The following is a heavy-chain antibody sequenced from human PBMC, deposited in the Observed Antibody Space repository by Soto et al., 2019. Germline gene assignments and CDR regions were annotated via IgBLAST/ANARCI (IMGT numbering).Heavy chain of an antibody. V-gene: IGHV4-31*03. Sequence: QVQLQESGPGLVKPSQTLSLTCTVSGGSISSGGYYWSWIRQHPGKGLEWIGYIYYSGSTYYNPSLKSRVTISVDTSKNQFSLKLSSVTAADTAVYYCARDFRFRGFYGMDVWGQGTTVTVSS. D-gene: IGHD3-10*01. CDR1: GGSISSGGYY. CDR3: ARDFRFRGFYGMDV. J-gene: IGHJ6*02. CDR2: IYYSGST.